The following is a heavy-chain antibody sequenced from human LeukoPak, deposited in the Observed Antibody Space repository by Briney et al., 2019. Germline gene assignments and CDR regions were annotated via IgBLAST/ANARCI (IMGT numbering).Heavy chain of an antibody. CDR1: GFTFRSYE. CDR3: ARGFGPTY. V-gene: IGHV3-48*03. Sequence: GGSLRLSCAASGFTFRSYETNWVRQAPGKGLEWVSYISSSGSTRSYADSVKGRFTISRDNAKNSLYLQMNSLRAEDTAVYYCARGFGPTYWGQGTLVTVSS. CDR2: ISSSGSTR. D-gene: IGHD3-16*01. J-gene: IGHJ4*02.